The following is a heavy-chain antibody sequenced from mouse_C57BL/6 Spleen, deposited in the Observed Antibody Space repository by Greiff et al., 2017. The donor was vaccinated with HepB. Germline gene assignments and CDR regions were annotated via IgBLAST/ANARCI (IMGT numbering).Heavy chain of an antibody. D-gene: IGHD2-4*01. J-gene: IGHJ2*01. CDR1: GYTFTSYW. Sequence: QVQLKQPGAELVKPGASVKMSCKASGYTFTSYWITWVKQRPGQGLEWIGDIYPGSGSTNYNEKFKSKATLTVDTSSSTAYMQLSSLTSEDSAVYYCARGRIYYDYDDGNYFDYWGQGTTLTVSS. CDR2: IYPGSGST. CDR3: ARGRIYYDYDDGNYFDY. V-gene: IGHV1-55*01.